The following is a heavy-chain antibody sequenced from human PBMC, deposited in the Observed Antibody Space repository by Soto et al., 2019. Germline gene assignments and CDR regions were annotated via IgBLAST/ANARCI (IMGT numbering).Heavy chain of an antibody. J-gene: IGHJ4*02. D-gene: IGHD6-13*01. CDR1: GFTFSSYG. V-gene: IGHV3-33*01. Sequence: QVQLVESGGGVVQPGRSLRLSCAASGFTFSSYGMHWVRQAPGKGLEWVAVIWYDGSNKYYADSVKGRFTISRDNSKNPLYLQMNSLRAEDTAVYYCASTIAAAGTFDYWGQGTLVTVSS. CDR3: ASTIAAAGTFDY. CDR2: IWYDGSNK.